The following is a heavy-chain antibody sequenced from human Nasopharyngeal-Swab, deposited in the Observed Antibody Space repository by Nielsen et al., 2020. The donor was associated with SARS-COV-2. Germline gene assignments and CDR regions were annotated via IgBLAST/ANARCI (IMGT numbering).Heavy chain of an antibody. V-gene: IGHV4-31*02. J-gene: IGHJ6*03. CDR3: ARDYYDSSGYPNRGYMDV. D-gene: IGHD3-22*01. Sequence: WIRQPPGKGLEWIGYIYYSGSTYYNPSLKSRVTKSVDTSKNQFSLKPSSVTAADTAVYYCARDYYDSSGYPNRGYMDVWGKGTTVTVSS. CDR2: IYYSGST.